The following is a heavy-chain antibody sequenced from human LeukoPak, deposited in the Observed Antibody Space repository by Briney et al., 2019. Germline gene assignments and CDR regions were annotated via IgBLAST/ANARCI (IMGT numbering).Heavy chain of an antibody. CDR3: ARDEPGSSSPFDY. J-gene: IGHJ4*02. Sequence: PPETLSLTCAVSGYSISSGYYWGWIRQPPGKGLEWIGSIYHSGSTYYNPSLKSRVTISVDTSKNQFSLKLSSVTAADTAVYYCARDEPGSSSPFDYWGQGTLVTVSS. D-gene: IGHD6-6*01. V-gene: IGHV4-38-2*02. CDR2: IYHSGST. CDR1: GYSISSGYY.